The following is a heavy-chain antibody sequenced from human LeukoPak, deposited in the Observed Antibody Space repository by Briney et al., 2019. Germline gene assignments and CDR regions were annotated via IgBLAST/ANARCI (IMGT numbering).Heavy chain of an antibody. V-gene: IGHV1-46*01. CDR2: INPGGGST. CDR1: GYILTSYY. Sequence: GASAKVSCKASGYILTSYYMHWVRQAPGQGLEWMGIINPGGGSTSYAQKFQGRVTMTRDTSTSTVFMEMSSLRSEDTAVYYCTRGDLVVPATSPTIYNWFDPWGQGTLVTVSS. CDR3: TRGDLVVPATSPTIYNWFDP. D-gene: IGHD2-2*01. J-gene: IGHJ5*02.